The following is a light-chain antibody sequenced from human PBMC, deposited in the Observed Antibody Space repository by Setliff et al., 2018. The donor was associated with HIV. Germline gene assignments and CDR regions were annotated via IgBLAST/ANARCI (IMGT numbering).Light chain of an antibody. V-gene: IGLV2-14*01. J-gene: IGLJ1*01. CDR2: EVR. CDR1: SSDVGGYSY. CDR3: SSYAITNTLP. Sequence: QSALTQPASVSGSPGQSITISCTGTSSDVGGYSYVSWYQQHPGKAPKLIIYEVRNRPSGVSIRFSGSKSGNTASLTISGLQTEDEADYYCSSYAITNTLPFGTGTKGTVL.